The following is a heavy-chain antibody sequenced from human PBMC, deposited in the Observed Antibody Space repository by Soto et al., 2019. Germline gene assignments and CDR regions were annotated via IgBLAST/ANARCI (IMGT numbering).Heavy chain of an antibody. V-gene: IGHV1-3*01. CDR1: GYTFTSDA. D-gene: IGHD3-22*01. CDR3: ARTSGYYFYDY. J-gene: IGHJ4*02. CDR2: INAGNGNT. Sequence: QVQLVQSGAEVKKPGSSVKVSCKASGYTFTSDAMHWVLQAPGQRLEWMGWINAGNGNTKYSQKFQGRVPITRDTSASTAYMELSSLRSDDTAVDSCARTSGYYFYDYWGQGTLLTVSS.